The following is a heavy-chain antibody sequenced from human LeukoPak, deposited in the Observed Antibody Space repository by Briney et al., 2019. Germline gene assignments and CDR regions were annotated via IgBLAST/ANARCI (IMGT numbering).Heavy chain of an antibody. CDR1: GYTFTSYY. CDR2: INPSGGST. D-gene: IGHD2-2*02. J-gene: IGHJ4*02. V-gene: IGHV1-46*01. Sequence: ASVKVSCKASGYTFTSYYMHWVRQAPGQGLEWMGIINPSGGSTSYAQKFQGGVTMTRDTSTSTVYMELSSLRSEDTAVYYCATSWGYCSSTSCYSIAGLFDYWGQGTLVTVSS. CDR3: ATSWGYCSSTSCYSIAGLFDY.